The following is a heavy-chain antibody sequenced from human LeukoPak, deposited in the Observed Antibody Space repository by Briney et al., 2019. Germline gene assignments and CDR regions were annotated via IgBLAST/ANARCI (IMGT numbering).Heavy chain of an antibody. CDR3: ATDLYGDYDAFDI. J-gene: IGHJ3*02. D-gene: IGHD4-17*01. Sequence: GSSVKVSCKASGGTFSSYAISWVRQAPGQGLEWMGGIIPIFGTANYAQKFQGRVTITTDESTSTAYMELSSLRSEDTAVYYCATDLYGDYDAFDIWGQGTMVTVSS. CDR2: IIPIFGTA. V-gene: IGHV1-69*05. CDR1: GGTFSSYA.